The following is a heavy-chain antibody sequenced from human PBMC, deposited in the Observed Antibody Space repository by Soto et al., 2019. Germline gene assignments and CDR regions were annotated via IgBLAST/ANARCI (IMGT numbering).Heavy chain of an antibody. D-gene: IGHD2-15*01. J-gene: IGHJ3*02. CDR2: ISDSGGLT. Sequence: GGSLRLSCAASGFAFSSHPMSWVRQAPERGLEWVSGISDSGGLTYNADSVKGRFTISRDNSKNTLYLQMNSLSAEDTAIYYSETSHFGSSRSFDIWGQGTMVTVSS. V-gene: IGHV3-23*01. CDR3: ETSHFGSSRSFDI. CDR1: GFAFSSHP.